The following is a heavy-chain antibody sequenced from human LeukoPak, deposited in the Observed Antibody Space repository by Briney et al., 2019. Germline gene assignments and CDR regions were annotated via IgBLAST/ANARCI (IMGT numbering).Heavy chain of an antibody. Sequence: SETLSLTCTVSGGSISSGDYYWSWSRQPPGKGLEWIGYIYYSGSTYHNPSLKSRVTISVDTSKNQFSLKLSSVTAADTAVYYSARGRSDFWSDYFNWFDPWGQGTLVTVSS. V-gene: IGHV4-30-4*01. D-gene: IGHD3-3*01. CDR1: GGSISSGDYY. CDR2: IYYSGST. J-gene: IGHJ5*02. CDR3: ARGRSDFWSDYFNWFDP.